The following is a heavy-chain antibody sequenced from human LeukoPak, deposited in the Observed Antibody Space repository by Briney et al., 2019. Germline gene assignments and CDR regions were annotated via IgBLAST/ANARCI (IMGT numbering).Heavy chain of an antibody. V-gene: IGHV3-53*01. CDR2: IYSGGST. CDR3: AKRGYCSSTSCYTGLDY. CDR1: GFTVSSNY. J-gene: IGHJ4*02. Sequence: GGSLRLSCAASGFTVSSNYMNWVRQAPGKGLEWVSVIYSGGSTYYADSVKGRFTISRDNSKNTLYLQMNSLRAEDTAVYYCAKRGYCSSTSCYTGLDYWGQGTLVTVSS. D-gene: IGHD2-2*02.